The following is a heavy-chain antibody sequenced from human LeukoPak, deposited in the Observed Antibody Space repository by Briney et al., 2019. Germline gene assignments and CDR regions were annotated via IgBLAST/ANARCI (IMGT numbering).Heavy chain of an antibody. CDR1: GGSISSYY. CDR3: ARGISGSGSYGRFDY. CDR2: MYTSGST. D-gene: IGHD1-26*01. V-gene: IGHV4-4*07. J-gene: IGHJ4*02. Sequence: SGTLSLTCAVSGGSISSYYWSWIRQPAGKGLQWIGRMYTSGSTNYNPSLKSRVTMSVDTSKNQFSLRLSSVTAADTAIYYCARGISGSGSYGRFDYWGQGILVTVSS.